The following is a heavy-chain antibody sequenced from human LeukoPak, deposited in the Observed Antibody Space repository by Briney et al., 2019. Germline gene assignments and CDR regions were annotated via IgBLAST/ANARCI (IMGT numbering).Heavy chain of an antibody. CDR2: IYYSGST. Sequence: SETLSLTCTVSGGSIRSYYWSWIRQPPGKGLEWIGYIYYSGSTKYNPSLKSRATISVDTSKNQFSLKLNSVTAADTAVYYCASGSYYFDYWGQGTLVTVSS. CDR3: ASGSYYFDY. J-gene: IGHJ4*02. D-gene: IGHD1-26*01. V-gene: IGHV4-59*08. CDR1: GGSIRSYY.